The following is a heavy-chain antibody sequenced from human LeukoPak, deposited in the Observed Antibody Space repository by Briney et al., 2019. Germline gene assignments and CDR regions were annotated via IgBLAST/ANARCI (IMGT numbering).Heavy chain of an antibody. Sequence: ASVKVSCKASGYTFTSYDINWVRQATGQGLEWMGWMNPNSGNTGYAQKFQGRVTMTRNTSISTAYMELSSLRSEDTAVYYCARALYSSGWYDYYYYGMDVWGQGTTVTVSS. CDR3: ARALYSSGWYDYYYYGMDV. D-gene: IGHD6-19*01. V-gene: IGHV1-8*01. CDR1: GYTFTSYD. CDR2: MNPNSGNT. J-gene: IGHJ6*02.